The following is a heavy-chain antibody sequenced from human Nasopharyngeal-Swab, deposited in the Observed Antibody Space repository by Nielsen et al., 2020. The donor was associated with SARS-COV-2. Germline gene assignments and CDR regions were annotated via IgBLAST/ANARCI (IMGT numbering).Heavy chain of an antibody. D-gene: IGHD1-26*01. CDR3: AREWESGPDY. Sequence: SMKVSCKASGGTFSSYAISWVRQAPGQGLEWMGRIIPILGIANYAQKFQGRVTITADKSTSTAYMELSSLRSEDTAVYYCAREWESGPDYWGQGTLVTVSS. J-gene: IGHJ4*02. V-gene: IGHV1-69*04. CDR1: GGTFSSYA. CDR2: IIPILGIA.